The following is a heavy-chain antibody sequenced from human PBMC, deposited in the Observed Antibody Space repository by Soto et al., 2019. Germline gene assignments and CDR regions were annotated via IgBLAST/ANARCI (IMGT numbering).Heavy chain of an antibody. D-gene: IGHD3-10*01. CDR1: GGSISSYY. J-gene: IGHJ5*02. V-gene: IGHV4-59*08. CDR2: IYYSGST. CDR3: ARHPSMVRGVGSWFDP. Sequence: QVQLQESGPGLVKPSETLSFTCTVSGGSISSYYWSWIRQPPGKGLEWIGYIYYSGSTNYNPSLKSRVTISVDTSKNQFSLKLSSVTAADTAVYYCARHPSMVRGVGSWFDPWGQGTLVTVSS.